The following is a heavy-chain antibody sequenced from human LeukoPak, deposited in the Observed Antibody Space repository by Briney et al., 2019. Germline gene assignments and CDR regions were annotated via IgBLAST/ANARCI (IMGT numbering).Heavy chain of an antibody. CDR1: GYTFTGYY. V-gene: IGHV1-2*02. D-gene: IGHD2-2*01. CDR2: INPNSGGT. J-gene: IGHJ5*02. Sequence: ASVKVSCKSSGYTFTGYYMHWVRQAPGQGLEWMGWINPNSGGTNYAQKFQGRVTMTRDTSISPAYMELSRLRSDDTAVYYCARDVVSRGWFDPWGQGTLVTVSS. CDR3: ARDVVSRGWFDP.